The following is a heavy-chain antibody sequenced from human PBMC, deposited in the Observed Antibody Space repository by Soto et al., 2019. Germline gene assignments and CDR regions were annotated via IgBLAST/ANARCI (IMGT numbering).Heavy chain of an antibody. CDR2: IKQDGSEK. D-gene: IGHD3-3*01. Sequence: GGSLRLSCAASGFTFSSYWMSWVRQAPGKGLEWVANIKQDGSEKYYVDSVKGRFTISRDNAKNSLYLQMNSLRAEDTAVYYCARLGRIFGVVIINDYFDYWGQGTLVTVSS. CDR3: ARLGRIFGVVIINDYFDY. V-gene: IGHV3-7*05. J-gene: IGHJ4*02. CDR1: GFTFSSYW.